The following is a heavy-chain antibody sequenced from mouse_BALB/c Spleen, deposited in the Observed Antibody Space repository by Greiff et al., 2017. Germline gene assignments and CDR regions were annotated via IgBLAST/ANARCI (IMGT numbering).Heavy chain of an antibody. CDR1: GYTFSSYW. Sequence: VQLQQSGAELMKPGASVTISCKASGYTFSSYWIEWVKQRPGHGLDWIGEIFPGSGSTNYNEKFKVKATFTADTSSNTAYMQRSSLTSEDSAVYYCARGGGKGYMDGWGEGTTVTVAS. V-gene: IGHV1-9*01. J-gene: IGHJ1*01. CDR2: IFPGSGST. D-gene: IGHD1-1*02. CDR3: ARGGGKGYMDG.